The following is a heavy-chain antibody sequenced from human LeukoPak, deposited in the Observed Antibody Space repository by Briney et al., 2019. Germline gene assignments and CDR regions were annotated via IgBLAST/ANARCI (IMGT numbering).Heavy chain of an antibody. CDR2: IYYSGST. J-gene: IGHJ4*02. CDR3: ARDKGYGSSGFDY. Sequence: SETLSLTCPVSGGSISSSSYYWGWIRQPPGKGLEWLGSIYYSGSTYYNPSLKSRVTISVDTSKNQFSLKLSSVTAADTAVYYCARDKGYGSSGFDYWGQGTLVTVSS. CDR1: GGSISSSSYY. V-gene: IGHV4-39*07. D-gene: IGHD3-22*01.